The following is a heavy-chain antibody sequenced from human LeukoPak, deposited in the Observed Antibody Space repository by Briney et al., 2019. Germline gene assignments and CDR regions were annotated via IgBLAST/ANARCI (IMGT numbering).Heavy chain of an antibody. J-gene: IGHJ4*02. CDR3: AKVWDTYYYDSSGSFDY. CDR2: ISSSGGST. V-gene: IGHV3-23*01. Sequence: PGMSLRLSCAASGFTFSSYAMSWVRQAPGKGLEWVSAISSSGGSTYYADSVKGRFTISRDNSKNTLYLQMNSLRAEDTAVYYCAKVWDTYYYDSSGSFDYWGQGTLVTVSS. CDR1: GFTFSSYA. D-gene: IGHD3-22*01.